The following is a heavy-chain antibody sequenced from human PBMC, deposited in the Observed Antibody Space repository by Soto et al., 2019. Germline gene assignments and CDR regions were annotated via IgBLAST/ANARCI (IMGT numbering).Heavy chain of an antibody. Sequence: PGGSLRLSCAASGFTFSGYGMHWVRQAPGKGLEWVAVIWYDGSNKYYADSVKGRFTISRDNSKNTLYLQMNSLRAEDTAVYYGARDAEYSSGWYSAFDIWGQGTMVTVSS. CDR3: ARDAEYSSGWYSAFDI. D-gene: IGHD6-19*01. CDR1: GFTFSGYG. J-gene: IGHJ3*02. V-gene: IGHV3-33*01. CDR2: IWYDGSNK.